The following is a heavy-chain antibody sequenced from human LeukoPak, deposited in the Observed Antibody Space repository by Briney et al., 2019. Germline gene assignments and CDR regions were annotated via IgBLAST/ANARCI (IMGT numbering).Heavy chain of an antibody. J-gene: IGHJ4*02. CDR3: AKSPTTDYSTFDY. V-gene: IGHV3-23*01. Sequence: GKSLRLSCAASGFTFSSFAMSWVRQAPGKGLDGVSTTTGDGTTTYFADSVRGRFTISRDNPKNTLYLQMNSLRAEDTAVYFCAKSPTTDYSTFDYWGQGTLVTVSS. D-gene: IGHD4-11*01. CDR1: GFTFSSFA. CDR2: TTGDGTTT.